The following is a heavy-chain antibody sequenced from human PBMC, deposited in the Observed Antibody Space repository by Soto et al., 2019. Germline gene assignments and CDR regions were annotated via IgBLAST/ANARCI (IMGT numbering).Heavy chain of an antibody. CDR1: GFTFSDYY. CDR3: ARDVYDILSGWPSDQ. J-gene: IGHJ4*02. Sequence: QVQLVESGGGLVKPGGSLRLSCAASGFTFSDYYMTWIRQAPGKGLEWVSYISSSGSTMDYIDSVKGRFTISRDNAKNSLSLQIDSLRVEDTDVYYCARDVYDILSGWPSDQWGQGTLVTVSS. CDR2: ISSSGSTM. V-gene: IGHV3-11*01. D-gene: IGHD3-9*01.